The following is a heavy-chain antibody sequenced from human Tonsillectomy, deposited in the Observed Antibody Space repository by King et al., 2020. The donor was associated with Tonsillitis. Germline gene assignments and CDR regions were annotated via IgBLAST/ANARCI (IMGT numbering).Heavy chain of an antibody. CDR1: GGSISSGGYY. J-gene: IGHJ4*02. CDR3: ASIGITGTTGDDY. Sequence: QLQESGPGLVKPSQTLSLTCTVSGGSISSGGYYWRWIRQHPGKGLEWIGYIYYSGSTYYNPSLKSRVTISVDTSKNQFSLKLSSVTAADTAVYYCASIGITGTTGDDYWGQGTLVTVSS. D-gene: IGHD1-7*01. CDR2: IYYSGST. V-gene: IGHV4-31*03.